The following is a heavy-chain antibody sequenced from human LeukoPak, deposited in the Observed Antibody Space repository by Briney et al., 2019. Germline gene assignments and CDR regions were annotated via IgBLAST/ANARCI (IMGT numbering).Heavy chain of an antibody. Sequence: GGSLRLSCAASGITFSSHWMHWVRQAPGKGPVWVSRINSDGSGTTYADSVKGRFTISRDNAKGTLYLQMNSLRPEDTAVYYCASSAGADWFDPWGLGTLVTVSS. CDR1: GITFSSHW. D-gene: IGHD2-2*01. CDR3: ASSAGADWFDP. CDR2: INSDGSGT. V-gene: IGHV3-74*01. J-gene: IGHJ5*02.